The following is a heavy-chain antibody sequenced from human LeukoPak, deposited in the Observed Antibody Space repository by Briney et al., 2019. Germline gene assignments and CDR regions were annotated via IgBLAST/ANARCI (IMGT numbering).Heavy chain of an antibody. D-gene: IGHD5-12*01. J-gene: IGHJ4*02. V-gene: IGHV1-18*04. CDR3: ARQGYSGYDPLDY. CDR1: GYTFTTYY. Sequence: ASVKVSCKASGYTFTTYYMHWVRQAPGQGLEWMGWISAYNGNTNYAQKLQGRVTMTTDTSTSTAYMELRSLRSDDTAVYYCARQGYSGYDPLDYWGQGTLVTVSS. CDR2: ISAYNGNT.